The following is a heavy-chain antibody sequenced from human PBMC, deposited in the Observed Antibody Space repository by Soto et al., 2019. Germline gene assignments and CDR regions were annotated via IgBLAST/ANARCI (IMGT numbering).Heavy chain of an antibody. CDR3: ARDYYDSSGYYYDPNCFDP. J-gene: IGHJ5*02. V-gene: IGHV1-46*01. CDR1: GYTFTSYY. Sequence: QVQLVQSGAEVKKPGASVKVSCKASGYTFTSYYMHWVRQAPGQGLEWMGIINPSGGSTSYAQKFQGRVTMTRDTSTSTVYMELSSLRSEDTAVYYCARDYYDSSGYYYDPNCFDPWGQGTLVTVSS. CDR2: INPSGGST. D-gene: IGHD3-22*01.